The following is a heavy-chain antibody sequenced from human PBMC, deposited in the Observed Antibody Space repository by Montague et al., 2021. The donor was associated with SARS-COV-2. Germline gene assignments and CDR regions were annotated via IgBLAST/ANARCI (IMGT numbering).Heavy chain of an antibody. J-gene: IGHJ5*02. D-gene: IGHD5-24*01. CDR2: IYWDDDK. CDR1: GFSLSTSGVG. Sequence: PALVKPTQTLTLTCTFSGFSLSTSGVGVGWIRQPPGKALEWLALIYWDDDKRYSPSLKSRLTITKDTSKNQVVLTMTNMDPVDTATYYCAHRPRMARIASGCFDPWGQGALVTVSS. CDR3: AHRPRMARIASGCFDP. V-gene: IGHV2-5*02.